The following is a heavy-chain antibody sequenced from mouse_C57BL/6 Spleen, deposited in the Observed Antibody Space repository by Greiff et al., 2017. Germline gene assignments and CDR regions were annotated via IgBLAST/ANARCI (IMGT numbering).Heavy chain of an antibody. V-gene: IGHV14-1*01. CDR1: GFNIKDYY. Sequence: EVKVEESGAELVRPGASVKLSCTASGFNIKDYYMHWVKQRPEQGLEWIGRIDPEDGDTEYDPKFQGKSTLTADTSSNTAYLQLRSLTSEDTAVYYCTSLIAGAMDYWGQGTSVTVSS. CDR2: IDPEDGDT. J-gene: IGHJ4*01. CDR3: TSLIAGAMDY.